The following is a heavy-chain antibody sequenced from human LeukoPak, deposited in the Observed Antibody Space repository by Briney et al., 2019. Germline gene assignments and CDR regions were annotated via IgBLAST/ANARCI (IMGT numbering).Heavy chain of an antibody. J-gene: IGHJ4*02. CDR1: GFTFSTYW. Sequence: PGGSLRLSCAASGFTFSTYWMSGVRQAPGKGLEWVANIKEDGSEKYYGDSVKGRFTISRDNAKKSLYLQMNSLRAEATAVYYCARDSSGSQWGQGNLVTVSS. CDR2: IKEDGSEK. V-gene: IGHV3-7*01. CDR3: ARDSSGSQ. D-gene: IGHD3-22*01.